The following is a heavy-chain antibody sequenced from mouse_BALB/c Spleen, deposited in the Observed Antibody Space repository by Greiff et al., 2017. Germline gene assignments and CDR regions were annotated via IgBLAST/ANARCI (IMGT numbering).Heavy chain of an antibody. J-gene: IGHJ4*01. V-gene: IGHV1-9*01. D-gene: IGHD2-1*01. Sequence: VQLQESGAELMKPGASVKISCKATGYTFSSYWIEWVKQRPGHGLEWIGEILPGRGSTNYNEKFKGKATFTADTSSNTAYMQLSSLTSEDSAVYYYARGYGNFYAMDYWGQGTSVTVSS. CDR2: ILPGRGST. CDR1: GYTFSSYW. CDR3: ARGYGNFYAMDY.